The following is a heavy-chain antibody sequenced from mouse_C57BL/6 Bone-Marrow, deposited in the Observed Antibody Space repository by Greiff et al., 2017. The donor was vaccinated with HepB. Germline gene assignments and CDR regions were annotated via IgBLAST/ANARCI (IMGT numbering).Heavy chain of an antibody. CDR3: ARSSYYGSSGWFAY. J-gene: IGHJ3*01. V-gene: IGHV1-63*01. D-gene: IGHD1-1*01. Sequence: QVQLQQSGAELVRPGTSVKMSCKASGYTFTNYWIGWVKQRPGHGLEWIGDIYPGGGYTNYNEKFKGKATLTADKSSSTAYMQFSSLTSEDSAIYYGARSSYYGSSGWFAYWGQGTLVTVSA. CDR2: IYPGGGYT. CDR1: GYTFTNYW.